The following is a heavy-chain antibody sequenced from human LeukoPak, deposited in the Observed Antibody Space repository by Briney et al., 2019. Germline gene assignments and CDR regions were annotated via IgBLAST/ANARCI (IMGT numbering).Heavy chain of an antibody. CDR3: ARDHGSGWYVDYFDY. V-gene: IGHV3-7*01. Sequence: TGGSLRLSCAASGFTFSSYAMSWVRQAPGKGLEWVANIKQDGSEKYYLDSVKGRFTISRDNTENSLYLQMNSLRAEDTALYYCARDHGSGWYVDYFDYWGQGTLVTVSS. CDR1: GFTFSSYA. CDR2: IKQDGSEK. J-gene: IGHJ4*02. D-gene: IGHD6-19*01.